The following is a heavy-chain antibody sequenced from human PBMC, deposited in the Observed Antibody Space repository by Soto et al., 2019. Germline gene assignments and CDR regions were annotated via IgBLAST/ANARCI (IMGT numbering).Heavy chain of an antibody. CDR3: AASAPPATNYYYAMDV. J-gene: IGHJ6*02. D-gene: IGHD5-12*01. CDR1: GGSVSSGSFY. Sequence: SETLSLTCTVSGGSVSSGSFYWSWIRRPPGKGLEWIGYFYDSGSTNYNPSLRSRVTMSVDTSKNQFSLKLSSVTAADTAVYYCAASAPPATNYYYAMDVWGQGTTVTVS. CDR2: FYDSGST. V-gene: IGHV4-61*01.